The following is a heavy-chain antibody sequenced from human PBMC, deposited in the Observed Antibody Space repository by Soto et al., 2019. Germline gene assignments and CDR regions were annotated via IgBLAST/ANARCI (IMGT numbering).Heavy chain of an antibody. D-gene: IGHD2-2*01. CDR1: GGSFSGYY. J-gene: IGHJ6*03. Sequence: SETLSLTCAVYGGSFSGYYWSWIRQPPGKGLEWIGEINHSGSTNYNPSLKSRVTISVDTSKNQFSLKLSSVTAADTAVYYCARGIVVVPAANLHYYMDVWGKGTTGTVSS. CDR3: ARGIVVVPAANLHYYMDV. CDR2: INHSGST. V-gene: IGHV4-34*01.